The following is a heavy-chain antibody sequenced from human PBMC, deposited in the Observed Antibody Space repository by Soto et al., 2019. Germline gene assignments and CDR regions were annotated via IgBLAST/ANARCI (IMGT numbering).Heavy chain of an antibody. Sequence: TSETLSLTCTVSGGSVSSGGYYWSWIRQHPGKGLEWIGYIYYSGSTNYNPSLKSRVTISVDTSKNQFSLKLSSVTAADTAVYYCAREIAVAGCFDYWGQGTLVTVSS. CDR2: IYYSGST. J-gene: IGHJ4*02. CDR3: AREIAVAGCFDY. CDR1: GGSVSSGGYY. V-gene: IGHV4-61*08. D-gene: IGHD6-19*01.